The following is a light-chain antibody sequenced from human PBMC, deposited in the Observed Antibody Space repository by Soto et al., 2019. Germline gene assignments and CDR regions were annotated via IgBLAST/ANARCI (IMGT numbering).Light chain of an antibody. J-gene: IGLJ2*01. CDR3: RSYTTRNPLGA. CDR1: NSDIGSYDF. Sequence: QSALTQPASISGSPGQSITISCTGTNSDIGSYDFVAWYQQFPGKAPRLIIYDVTNRPSGVSDRFSGSKSGNTASLTISGLQAEHESHYYCRSYTTRNPLGAFGAGTKVTVL. CDR2: DVT. V-gene: IGLV2-14*03.